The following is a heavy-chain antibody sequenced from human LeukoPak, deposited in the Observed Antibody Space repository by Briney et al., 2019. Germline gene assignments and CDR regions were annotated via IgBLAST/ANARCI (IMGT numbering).Heavy chain of an antibody. D-gene: IGHD3-9*01. J-gene: IGHJ4*02. CDR2: ARNRGNGYTT. CDR1: GFTFSDHY. Sequence: GGSLRLSCAASGFTFSDHYIDWVRQAPGKGLEWVGRARNRGNGYTTQYAASVKGRFTFSRDDSENTVYLQMNSLKTEDTAVYYCTTPYYDVLTGYYGYWGQGTLVTVSS. V-gene: IGHV3-72*01. CDR3: TTPYYDVLTGYYGY.